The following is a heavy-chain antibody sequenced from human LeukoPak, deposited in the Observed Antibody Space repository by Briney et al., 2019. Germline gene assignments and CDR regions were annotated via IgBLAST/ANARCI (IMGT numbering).Heavy chain of an antibody. D-gene: IGHD2-21*02. CDR3: ARVPARRVVTTPAYFDY. CDR2: IYYSGST. CDR1: GGSISSSSYY. Sequence: SETLSLTCTVSGGSISSSSYYWGWIRQPPGKGLEWIGTIYYSGSTYYNPSLKSRVTISVDTSKNQFSLKLNSVTAADTAVYYCARVPARRVVTTPAYFDYWGQGTLVTVSS. V-gene: IGHV4-39*07. J-gene: IGHJ4*02.